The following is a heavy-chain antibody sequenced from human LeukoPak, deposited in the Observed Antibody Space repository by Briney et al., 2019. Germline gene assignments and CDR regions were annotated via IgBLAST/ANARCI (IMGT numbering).Heavy chain of an antibody. J-gene: IGHJ4*02. CDR1: GGSISSSNL. CDR3: ARAGKQWLVMDY. V-gene: IGHV4-4*02. CDR2: IYHSGST. D-gene: IGHD6-19*01. Sequence: SETLSLTCAVTGGSISSSNLWSWVRQPPGKGLEWIGEIYHSGSTNYNPSLKSRVTISVDKSKNQFSLNLSSVTAADTAVYYCARAGKQWLVMDYWGQGTLVTVSS.